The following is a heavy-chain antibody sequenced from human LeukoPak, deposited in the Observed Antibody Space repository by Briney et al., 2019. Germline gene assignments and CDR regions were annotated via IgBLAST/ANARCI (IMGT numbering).Heavy chain of an antibody. CDR1: GFNFSNFG. CDR2: ISDDGSNK. V-gene: IGHV3-30*03. CDR3: ARDSSVGSSWYDRNWFDP. D-gene: IGHD6-13*01. J-gene: IGHJ5*02. Sequence: GRSLRLSCSASGFNFSNFGMHWVRQAPGKGLEWVAVISDDGSNKYYADSVKGRFTISRDNSKNTLDLQMNSLRAEDTAVYYCARDSSVGSSWYDRNWFDPWGQGTLVTVSS.